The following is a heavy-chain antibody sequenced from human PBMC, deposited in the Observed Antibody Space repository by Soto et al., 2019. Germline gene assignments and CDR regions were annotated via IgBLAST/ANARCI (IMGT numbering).Heavy chain of an antibody. D-gene: IGHD3-16*01. CDR1: GYTFTGYY. V-gene: IGHV1-2*04. CDR3: ARDGVMTPFGGGYGLDV. J-gene: IGHJ6*02. CDR2: IDPNSGGT. Sequence: QVQLVQSGAEVKKPGASVKVSCKASGYTFTGYYMHWVRQAPGQGLEWMGWIDPNSGGTNYAQKFQDWVTMTRDTSITTAYMEQSRLRCEDTGVYYCARDGVMTPFGGGYGLDVWGQGTKVIVSS.